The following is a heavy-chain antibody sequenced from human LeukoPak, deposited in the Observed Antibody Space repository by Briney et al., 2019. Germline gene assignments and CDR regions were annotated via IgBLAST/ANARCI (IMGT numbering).Heavy chain of an antibody. D-gene: IGHD6-13*01. CDR1: GYTFASYG. CDR3: ARDGGIAEAGKRYWCDP. V-gene: IGHV1-18*01. CDR2: ISAYNGNT. Sequence: GASVKVSCKASGYTFASYGISWVRQAPGQGLEWMGWISAYNGNTNYAQKLQGRVTMTTDTSTSTAYMELRSLRSDDTAVYYCARDGGIAEAGKRYWCDPWGQGTLVTVSS. J-gene: IGHJ5*02.